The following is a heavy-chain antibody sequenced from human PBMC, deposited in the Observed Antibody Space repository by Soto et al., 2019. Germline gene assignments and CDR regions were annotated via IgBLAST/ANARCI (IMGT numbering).Heavy chain of an antibody. Sequence: SETLSLTCTVSGGSISSGGYYWSWIRQPPGKGLEWIGYIYHSGSTYYNPSLKSRVTISVDRSKNQFSLKLSSVTAADTAVYYCSRHGNCSGRTCNSLYYFDSWGQGALVTVSS. CDR1: GGSISSGGYY. V-gene: IGHV4-30-2*01. J-gene: IGHJ4*02. CDR2: IYHSGST. CDR3: SRHGNCSGRTCNSLYYFDS. D-gene: IGHD2-15*01.